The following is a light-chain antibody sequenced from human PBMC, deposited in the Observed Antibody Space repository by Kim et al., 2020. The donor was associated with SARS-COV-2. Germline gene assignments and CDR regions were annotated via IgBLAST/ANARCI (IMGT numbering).Light chain of an antibody. CDR1: SSNIGTYT. V-gene: IGLV1-44*01. CDR3: AAWDDSLNGGV. CDR2: SND. Sequence: GQRVTICCSGSSSNIGTYTVSWYQHLPGTAPKLLIYSNDERPSGVPDRFSGSKSGTSASLAISGLQSEDEGVYYCAAWDDSLNGGVFGGGTQLTVL. J-gene: IGLJ3*02.